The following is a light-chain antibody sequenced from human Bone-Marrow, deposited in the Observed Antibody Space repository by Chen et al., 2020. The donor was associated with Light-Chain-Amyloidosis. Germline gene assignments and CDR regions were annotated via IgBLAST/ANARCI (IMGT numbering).Light chain of an antibody. Sequence: QSVLTQPPSVSGAPGQRVTISCTGCSSNIGAGYDVHWYQQLPGTAPKLLIYANDNRPSGVPDRFSGSKSGTSASLAITGLQAEDEADYYCQSYDTRLSGLYVVGTGTKVTVL. CDR2: AND. CDR3: QSYDTRLSGLYV. CDR1: SSNIGAGYD. V-gene: IGLV1-40*01. J-gene: IGLJ1*01.